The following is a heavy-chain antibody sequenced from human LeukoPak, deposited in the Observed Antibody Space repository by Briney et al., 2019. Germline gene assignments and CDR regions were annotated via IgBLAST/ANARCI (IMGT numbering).Heavy chain of an antibody. CDR3: AKFPSIYGFTRPKDDAFDN. D-gene: IGHD2-2*01. CDR1: GFTFSSCA. CDR2: IGVSGSP. Sequence: GGSLRLSCAASGFTFSSCAMTWVRQAPGKGLEWVSYIGVSGSPYYADSVKGRFTISRDNSKNTLFLQMNSLRVEDTAVYYCAKFPSIYGFTRPKDDAFDNWGQGTMVTVSS. J-gene: IGHJ3*02. V-gene: IGHV3-23*01.